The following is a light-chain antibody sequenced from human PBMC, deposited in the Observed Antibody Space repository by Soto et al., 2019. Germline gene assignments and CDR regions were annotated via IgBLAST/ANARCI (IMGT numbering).Light chain of an antibody. Sequence: EIVMTQSPATLSVSPGERATLSCRASQSISSKLAWFQEKPGQAPRLLFYGASTRATGVPARFSGSGSGTEFTLTISSLQSEDFAVYYCQYYGDSPRVTFGPGTQVVFK. CDR2: GAS. CDR3: QYYGDSPRVT. J-gene: IGKJ3*01. V-gene: IGKV3-15*01. CDR1: QSISSK.